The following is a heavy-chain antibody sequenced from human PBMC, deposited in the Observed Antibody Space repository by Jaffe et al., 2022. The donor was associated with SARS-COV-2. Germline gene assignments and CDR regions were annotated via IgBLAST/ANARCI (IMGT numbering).Heavy chain of an antibody. V-gene: IGHV3-73*02. D-gene: IGHD2-15*01. CDR2: IRSKANSYAT. J-gene: IGHJ6*03. Sequence: EVQLVESGGGLVQPGGSLKLSCAASGFTFSGSAMHWVRQASGKGLEWVGRIRSKANSYATAYAASVKGRFTISRDDSKNTAYLQMNSLKTEDTAVYYCTRHCSGGSCYNTHYYYYMDVWGKGTTVTVSS. CDR3: TRHCSGGSCYNTHYYYYMDV. CDR1: GFTFSGSA.